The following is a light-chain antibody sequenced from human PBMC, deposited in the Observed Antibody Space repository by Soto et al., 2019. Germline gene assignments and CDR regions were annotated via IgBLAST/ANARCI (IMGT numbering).Light chain of an antibody. J-gene: IGKJ2*01. CDR3: QQYNSYART. CDR2: DAS. Sequence: DIQMTQSPSTLSASVGDRVTITCRASQSISSWLAWYQQKPGKAPKLLFYDASSLESGVASRFSGSGSGTESTLSISSLQPDDFASYCCQQYNSYARTFGQGTKLEIK. V-gene: IGKV1-5*01. CDR1: QSISSW.